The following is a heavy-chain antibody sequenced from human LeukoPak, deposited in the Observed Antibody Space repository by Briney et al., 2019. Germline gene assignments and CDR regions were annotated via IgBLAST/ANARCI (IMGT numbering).Heavy chain of an antibody. CDR3: ARAYCGGDRYPHFDY. J-gene: IGHJ4*02. D-gene: IGHD2-21*02. V-gene: IGHV4-59*01. CDR2: IYYSGST. Sequence: PSETLSLTCTVSGGSISSYYWSWIRQPPGKGLEWIGYIYYSGSTNYNPSLKSRVTISVDTSKNQFSLKLSSVTAADTAVYYCARAYCGGDRYPHFDYWGQGTLVTVSS. CDR1: GGSISSYY.